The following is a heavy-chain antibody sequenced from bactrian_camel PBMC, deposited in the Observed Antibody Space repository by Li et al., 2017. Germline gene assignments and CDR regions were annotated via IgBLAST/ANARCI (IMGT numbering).Heavy chain of an antibody. D-gene: IGHD2*01. Sequence: VQLVESGGGSVQAGGSLRLSCAASGSSYSAYCMAWFRQGAGKEREGLAAIDINGSAHYVDSVKGRFTIARATAEDTVYLQMENLEPEDTAMYYCARDEGWTTETPETKGTQVTVS. CDR2: IDINGSA. CDR1: GSSYSAYC. J-gene: IGHJ4*01. V-gene: IGHV3S1*01.